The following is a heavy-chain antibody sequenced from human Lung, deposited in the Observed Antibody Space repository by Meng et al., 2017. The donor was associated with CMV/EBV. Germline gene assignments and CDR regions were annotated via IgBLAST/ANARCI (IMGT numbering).Heavy chain of an antibody. CDR2: IYHSGST. J-gene: IGHJ4*02. D-gene: IGHD6-19*01. CDR1: GGSISSSNW. Sequence: VLVQALGPGLVKPSGTLSLTCAVPGGSISSSNWWSWVRQPPGKGLEWIGEIYHSGSTNEPTSLKSRVTISVDKSKNQFSLKLSSVTAADTAVYYCASFPPPGKQWLVTDYWGQGTLVTVSS. CDR3: ASFPPPGKQWLVTDY. V-gene: IGHV4-4*02.